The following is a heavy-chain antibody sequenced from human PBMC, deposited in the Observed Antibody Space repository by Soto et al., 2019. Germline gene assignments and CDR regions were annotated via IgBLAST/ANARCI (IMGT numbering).Heavy chain of an antibody. D-gene: IGHD2-2*01. CDR2: ISYDGSNK. Sequence: QVQLVESGGGVVQPGRSLRLSCAASGFTFSSYAMHWVRQAPGKGLEWVAVISYDGSNKYYADSVKGRFTISRDNSKNPLYLQMNSLRAEDTAVYYCARASASAEGVWGQGTTVTVSS. J-gene: IGHJ6*02. CDR3: ARASASAEGV. V-gene: IGHV3-30-3*01. CDR1: GFTFSSYA.